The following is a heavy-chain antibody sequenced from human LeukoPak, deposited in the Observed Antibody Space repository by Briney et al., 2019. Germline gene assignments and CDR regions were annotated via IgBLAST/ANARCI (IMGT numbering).Heavy chain of an antibody. Sequence: GASVKVSCKASGYTFTSYYMHWVRQAPGQGLEWMGIINPSGGSTSYAQKFQGRVTMTRDTSTSTVYMELSSLRAEDTAVYYCAVYSTSSGGLDPWGQGTLVTVSS. CDR1: GYTFTSYY. J-gene: IGHJ5*02. D-gene: IGHD6-6*01. CDR3: AVYSTSSGGLDP. V-gene: IGHV1-46*01. CDR2: INPSGGST.